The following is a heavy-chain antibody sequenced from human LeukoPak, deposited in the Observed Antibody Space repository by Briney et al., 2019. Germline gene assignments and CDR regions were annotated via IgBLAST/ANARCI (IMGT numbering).Heavy chain of an antibody. D-gene: IGHD2-15*01. Sequence: SETLSLTCAVSGGSISSSNWWSWVRQPPGKGLEWIGEIYHSGSTNYNPSLNSRVTISVDKSKNQFSLKLSSVTAADTAVYYCARDGRAYCSGGSCYLGAFDIWGQGTMVTVSS. CDR3: ARDGRAYCSGGSCYLGAFDI. CDR1: GGSISSSNW. J-gene: IGHJ3*02. CDR2: IYHSGST. V-gene: IGHV4-4*02.